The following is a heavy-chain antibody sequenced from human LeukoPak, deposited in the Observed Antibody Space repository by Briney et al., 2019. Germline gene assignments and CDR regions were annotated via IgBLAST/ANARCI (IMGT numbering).Heavy chain of an antibody. V-gene: IGHV3-7*03. CDR2: IKQDGSEK. D-gene: IGHD6-13*01. J-gene: IGHJ5*02. CDR3: ARDRVAAAGTNWFDP. CDR1: GFTFSSYW. Sequence: GESLRLSCAASGFTFSSYWMSWVRQAPGKGLEWVANIKQDGSEKYYVDSVKGRFTISRDNAKNSLYLQMNSLRAEDTAVYYCARDRVAAAGTNWFDPWGQGTLVTVSS.